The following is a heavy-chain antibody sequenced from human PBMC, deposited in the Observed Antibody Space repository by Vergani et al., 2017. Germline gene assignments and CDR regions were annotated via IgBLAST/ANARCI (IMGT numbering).Heavy chain of an antibody. D-gene: IGHD3-10*01. CDR3: GRVADFYGLGSRLLDL. Sequence: QVKLQESGPGLVKPSETLSLTCTVSGASVNSYYWSWIRQPPGKGLEWMGYVSFRGDTLYDPSVKGRMTISGDTSKNQFSLKLNSVTAADTAVYYCGRVADFYGLGSRLLDLWGQGTLVTVSS. V-gene: IGHV4-59*02. J-gene: IGHJ5*02. CDR1: GASVNSYY. CDR2: VSFRGDT.